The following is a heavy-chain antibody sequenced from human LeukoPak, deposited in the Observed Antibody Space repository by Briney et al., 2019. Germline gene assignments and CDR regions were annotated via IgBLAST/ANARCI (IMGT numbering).Heavy chain of an antibody. Sequence: GGSLGLSCAASGFTFDDYAMHWVRQAPGKGLEWVSGISWNSGSISYADSVKGRFTISRDNAKNSLYLQMNSLRAEDTALYYCAKEYSSWYNYWGQGTLVTVSS. CDR3: AKEYSSWYNY. J-gene: IGHJ4*02. CDR1: GFTFDDYA. CDR2: ISWNSGSI. D-gene: IGHD6-13*01. V-gene: IGHV3-9*01.